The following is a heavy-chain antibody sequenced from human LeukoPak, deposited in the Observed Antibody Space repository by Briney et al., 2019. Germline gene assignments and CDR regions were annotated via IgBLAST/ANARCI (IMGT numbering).Heavy chain of an antibody. Sequence: GASVKVSCKASGYTFTSYGISWVRQAPGQGLEWMGWISAYNGNTNYAQKLQGRVTMTTDTSTSTAYMELRSLRSDDTAVYYCARDYIEMLRTARPFDLWGQGTLITVSS. V-gene: IGHV1-18*01. J-gene: IGHJ5*02. D-gene: IGHD5-12*01. CDR1: GYTFTSYG. CDR2: ISAYNGNT. CDR3: ARDYIEMLRTARPFDL.